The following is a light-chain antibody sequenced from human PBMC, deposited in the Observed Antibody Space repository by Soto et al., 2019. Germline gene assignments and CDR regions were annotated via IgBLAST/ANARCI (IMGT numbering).Light chain of an antibody. CDR1: QFISSW. Sequence: DIQMTQSPSTLSASVGDRVTITCRASQFISSWVAWYQQKTGKAPKLLIYEASGLKSGVPLRFSGSGSGTEFTLTISSLQPDDFATYYCQQYNSYPYTFGQGTKLEIK. V-gene: IGKV1-5*01. CDR2: EAS. CDR3: QQYNSYPYT. J-gene: IGKJ2*01.